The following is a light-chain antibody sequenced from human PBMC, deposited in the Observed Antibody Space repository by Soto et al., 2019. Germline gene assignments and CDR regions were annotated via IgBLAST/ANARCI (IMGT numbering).Light chain of an antibody. CDR2: GAS. V-gene: IGKV3-15*01. J-gene: IGKJ5*01. CDR3: QQRSYPIT. CDR1: QSISSN. Sequence: EIVMTQSPATLSVSPGARAPLSCRASQSISSNLAWYQQQPGQAPRLLIYGASTRATGIPDRFSGSGSGTEFTLSIFSLQSEDFAVYYCQQRSYPITFGQGTRLEIK.